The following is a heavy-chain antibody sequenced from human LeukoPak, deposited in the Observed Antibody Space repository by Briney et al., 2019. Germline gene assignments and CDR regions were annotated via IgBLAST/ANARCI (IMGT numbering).Heavy chain of an antibody. CDR2: IYHSGST. CDR1: GYSISSGYY. Sequence: PSETLSLTCAVSGYSISSGYYWGWIRQPPGKGLEWIGSIYHSGSTYYNPSLKSRVTISVDTSKNQFSLKLSSVTAADTAMYYCASSYCTNGVCYEFDYWGQGTLVTVSS. D-gene: IGHD2-8*01. J-gene: IGHJ4*02. V-gene: IGHV4-38-2*01. CDR3: ASSYCTNGVCYEFDY.